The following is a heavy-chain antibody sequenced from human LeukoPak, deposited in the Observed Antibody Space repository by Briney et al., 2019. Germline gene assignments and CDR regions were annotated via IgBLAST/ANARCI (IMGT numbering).Heavy chain of an antibody. J-gene: IGHJ4*02. CDR1: GGSVSSESYY. Sequence: SETLSLTCTVSGGSVSSESYYWSWIRQPPGKGLEWIGYISDSGSTKYNPSLKSRVTITVDTSKNQFSLRLKSVTAADTAVYYCASTEWNYARWGQGTLVTVSS. CDR2: ISDSGST. CDR3: ASTEWNYAR. D-gene: IGHD1-7*01. V-gene: IGHV4-61*01.